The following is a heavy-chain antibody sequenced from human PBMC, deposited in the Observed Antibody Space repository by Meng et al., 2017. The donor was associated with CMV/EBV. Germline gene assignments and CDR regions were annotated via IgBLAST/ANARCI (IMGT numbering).Heavy chain of an antibody. CDR2: ISYDGSNK. J-gene: IGHJ4*02. CDR3: AKWGNDFWSGYYPEQYFDY. D-gene: IGHD3-3*01. Sequence: GESLKISCSASGFTFSSYAMHWVRQAPGKGLEWVAVISYDGSNKYYADSVKGRFTIPRDNSKNTLYLQMNSLRAEDTAVYYCAKWGNDFWSGYYPEQYFDYWGQGTLVTSPQ. CDR1: GFTFSSYA. V-gene: IGHV3-30-3*02.